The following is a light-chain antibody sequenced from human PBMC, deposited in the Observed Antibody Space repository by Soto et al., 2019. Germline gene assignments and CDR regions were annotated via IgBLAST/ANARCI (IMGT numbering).Light chain of an antibody. CDR3: QQRISLFT. Sequence: VCVPIGEGDTLSCRASQGIGDTLAWYQHKPGQAPRLLIYDASNRATGIPARFSGSGSGTDFTLTISSLEPEDFAVYYCQQRISLFTFGGGTRVEIK. V-gene: IGKV3D-11*01. J-gene: IGKJ4*01. CDR1: QGIGDT. CDR2: DAS.